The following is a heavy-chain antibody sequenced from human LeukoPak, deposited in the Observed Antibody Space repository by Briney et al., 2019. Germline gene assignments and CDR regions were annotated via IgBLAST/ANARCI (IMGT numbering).Heavy chain of an antibody. CDR2: INPSDGGT. CDR3: ASFLYFYDSDAYLDP. CDR1: GYTFTAYN. D-gene: IGHD3-22*01. V-gene: IGHV1-2*02. Sequence: ASVKVSCKASGYTFTAYNMHWVRQAPGQGLEWMGWINPSDGGTNYAQRFQGRVTMTRDTSTSTAYMELNRLRSDDTAVYYCASFLYFYDSDAYLDPWGQGSLVTVSS. J-gene: IGHJ5*02.